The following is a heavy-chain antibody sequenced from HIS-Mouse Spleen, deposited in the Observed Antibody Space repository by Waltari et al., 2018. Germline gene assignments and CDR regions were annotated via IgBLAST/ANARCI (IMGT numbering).Heavy chain of an antibody. Sequence: EVQLVESGGGLVKPGGSLRLSCAASGFTFSSYSMNWVRQAPGKGLEWVSSISSGSSYIYYADSVKGRFTISRDNAKNSLYLQMNSLRAEDTAVYYCASLYYDILTGYYRDYWGQGTLVTVSS. V-gene: IGHV3-21*01. CDR2: ISSGSSYI. J-gene: IGHJ4*02. CDR3: ASLYYDILTGYYRDY. D-gene: IGHD3-9*01. CDR1: GFTFSSYS.